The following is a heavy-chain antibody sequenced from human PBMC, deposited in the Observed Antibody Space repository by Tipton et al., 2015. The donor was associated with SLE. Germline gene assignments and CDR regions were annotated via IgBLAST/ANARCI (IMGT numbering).Heavy chain of an antibody. CDR2: IYSSATT. J-gene: IGHJ4*02. D-gene: IGHD3-3*01. CDR1: GDSIRHMY. V-gene: IGHV4-4*08. CDR3: ARDLFVEFYRSWSDYAYYFDY. Sequence: TLSLTCTVSGDSIRHMYWSWIRQPPGKGLEWIGHIYSSATTNYQYNPSLKSRVTISVDTSKNQFSLRLTSVAAADTAVYYCARDLFVEFYRSWSDYAYYFDYWGQGVLVTVSS.